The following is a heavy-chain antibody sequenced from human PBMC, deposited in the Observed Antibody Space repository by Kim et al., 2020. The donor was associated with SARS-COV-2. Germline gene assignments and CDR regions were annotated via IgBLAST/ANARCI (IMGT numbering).Heavy chain of an antibody. V-gene: IGHV3-15*01. Sequence: VKGRFPIPRENSKTTLYLQMNSLKTEDTAVYYCTTDHYYGSGSYRYYFDYWGQGTLVTVSS. CDR3: TTDHYYGSGSYRYYFDY. D-gene: IGHD3-10*01. J-gene: IGHJ4*02.